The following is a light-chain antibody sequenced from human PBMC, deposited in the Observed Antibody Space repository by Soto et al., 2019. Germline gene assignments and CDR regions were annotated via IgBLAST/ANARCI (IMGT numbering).Light chain of an antibody. CDR3: CSYAGSSTFA. CDR2: EGS. V-gene: IGLV2-23*01. CDR1: SSDVGSYNL. J-gene: IGLJ1*01. Sequence: QSVLTQPASVSGSPGQSITISCTGTSSDVGSYNLVSWYQQHPGKAPKLMIYEGSKRPSGVSNRFSGSKSGNTASLTISGLKAEDEGDYYCCSYAGSSTFAFGTGTKLTVL.